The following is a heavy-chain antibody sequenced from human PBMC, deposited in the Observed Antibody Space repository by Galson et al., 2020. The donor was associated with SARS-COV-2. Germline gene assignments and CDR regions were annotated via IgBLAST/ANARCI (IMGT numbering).Heavy chain of an antibody. V-gene: IGHV1-46*01. D-gene: IGHD2-2*01. CDR3: AREHCSSTSCYGPNFDYYYGMDV. Sequence: ASVKVSCKASGYTFTSYYMHWVRQAPGQGLEWMGIINPSGGSTSYAQKFQGRVTMTRDTSTSTVYMELSSLRSEDTAVYYCAREHCSSTSCYGPNFDYYYGMDVWGQGTTVTVSS. CDR2: INPSGGST. J-gene: IGHJ6*02. CDR1: GYTFTSYY.